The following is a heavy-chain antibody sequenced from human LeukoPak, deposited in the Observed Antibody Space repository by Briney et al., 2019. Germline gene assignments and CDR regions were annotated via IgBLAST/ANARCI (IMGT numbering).Heavy chain of an antibody. CDR2: ISTSGST. CDR1: GGSVSTYY. V-gene: IGHV4-4*07. D-gene: IGHD1-26*01. Sequence: PSETLSLTCTVSGGSVSTYYWSWIRQSAGKGLEWIGHISTSGSTTYNPSLKSRVTMSVDTSKNKFPLILSSVTAADTAVYYCAREATIVGATIIWGQGTLATVSA. CDR3: AREATIVGATII. J-gene: IGHJ4*02.